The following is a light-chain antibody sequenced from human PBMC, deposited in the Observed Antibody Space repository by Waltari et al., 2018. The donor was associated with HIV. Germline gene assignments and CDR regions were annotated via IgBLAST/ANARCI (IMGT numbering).Light chain of an antibody. CDR2: AVN. V-gene: IGLV2-14*01. Sequence: QSALTQPDSVSGSPGQSITISCTGTTWDIGTYDHVSWYQQHPGKAPNLIIFAVNNRPSGISERFSGSKSANVASLSISGLQAADEADYYCRSYSRTNTWVFGGGTRLTVL. J-gene: IGLJ3*02. CDR1: TWDIGTYDH. CDR3: RSYSRTNTWV.